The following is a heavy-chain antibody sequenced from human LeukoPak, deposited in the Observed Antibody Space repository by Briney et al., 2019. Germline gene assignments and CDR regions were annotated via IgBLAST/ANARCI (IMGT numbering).Heavy chain of an antibody. D-gene: IGHD5-24*01. J-gene: IGHJ4*02. CDR3: ARDGQWLQSLWDLDY. Sequence: GGSLRLSCAASGFTFSSSYMTWVRQAPGKGLEWVASINEDGRLQFSVDSVKGRFIISRDNAKNSLYLQMNSLRAEDTAVYYCARDGQWLQSLWDLDYWGQGTLVTVSS. CDR1: GFTFSSSY. V-gene: IGHV3-7*01. CDR2: INEDGRLQ.